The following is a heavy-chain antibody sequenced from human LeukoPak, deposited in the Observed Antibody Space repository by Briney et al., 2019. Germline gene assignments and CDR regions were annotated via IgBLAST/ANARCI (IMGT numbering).Heavy chain of an antibody. V-gene: IGHV3-30*18. Sequence: GGSLRLFCAASGCTFSTYVMHGVGQAPARGLEGVADIAHDAIIIYYADSVKGRFTISRDNSKNTLYLQMNSLRDEDTAVYHCAKDWGPWGSCPDSWGQGTLVTVSS. J-gene: IGHJ4*02. D-gene: IGHD2-2*01. CDR3: AKDWGPWGSCPDS. CDR1: GCTFSTYV. CDR2: IAHDAIII.